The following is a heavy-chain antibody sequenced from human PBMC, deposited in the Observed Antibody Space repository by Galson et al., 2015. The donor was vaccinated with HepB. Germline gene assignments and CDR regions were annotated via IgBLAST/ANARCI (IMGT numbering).Heavy chain of an antibody. CDR3: ARPEFRGNAFDI. D-gene: IGHD3-16*01. Sequence: SLRLSCAASGFTFSSYWMHWVRQAPGKGLVWVSRISSDGSFTSYADSVKGRFTISRDNAKNTLYLQMNSLTAEDTAVYYCARPEFRGNAFDIWGQGTMVTVSS. J-gene: IGHJ3*02. CDR2: ISSDGSFT. V-gene: IGHV3-74*01. CDR1: GFTFSSYW.